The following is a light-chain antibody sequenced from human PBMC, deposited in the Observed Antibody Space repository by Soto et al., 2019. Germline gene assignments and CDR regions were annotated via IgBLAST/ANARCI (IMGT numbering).Light chain of an antibody. CDR1: QSVSSSY. CDR3: QQYDRSSTMYI. CDR2: GAS. Sequence: EIVVTQSPGTLSLSPGERAALSCRASQSVSSSYLAWYQQKPGQAPRLLIYGASSRATGIPDRFSGSGSGTDFTLTISRLEPEDFAVYYCQQYDRSSTMYIFGQGTKMEIK. V-gene: IGKV3-20*01. J-gene: IGKJ2*01.